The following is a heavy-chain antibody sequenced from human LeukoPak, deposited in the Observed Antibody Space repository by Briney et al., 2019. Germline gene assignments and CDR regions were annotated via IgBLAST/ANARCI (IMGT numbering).Heavy chain of an antibody. CDR1: GFNFSDSR. CDR2: INRDGTEK. CDR3: VSGDWYFES. J-gene: IGHJ4*02. D-gene: IGHD2-21*01. V-gene: IGHV3-7*02. Sequence: GGSLRLSCATSGFNFSDSRMTWVRQAPGKGLQWVANINRDGTEKHFLDSVEGRFTISRDNAKKSLYLLLNSLRPQDTAVYFCVSGDWYFESWGQGTLVTVSS.